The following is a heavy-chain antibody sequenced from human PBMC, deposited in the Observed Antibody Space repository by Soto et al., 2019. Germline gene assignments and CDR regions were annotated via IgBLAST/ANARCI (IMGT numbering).Heavy chain of an antibody. J-gene: IGHJ3*02. CDR3: ARDRESIAVPGNSFDI. CDR2: INPNSGGT. D-gene: IGHD6-19*01. Sequence: QGKLVQSGAEVKEPGASVKVSCKASGHTFTGYYMHWVRQASGQGLEWMGWINPNSGGTNYAQTFQGWVTMTRNTSISTAYMELSRLSSDDTAVYYCARDRESIAVPGNSFDIWGQGTMVTVSS. CDR1: GHTFTGYY. V-gene: IGHV1-2*04.